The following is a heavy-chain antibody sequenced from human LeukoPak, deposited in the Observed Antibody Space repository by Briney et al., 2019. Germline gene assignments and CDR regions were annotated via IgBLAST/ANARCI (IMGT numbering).Heavy chain of an antibody. CDR1: GGSISSGDYY. CDR3: ATSIAARLGAFDI. D-gene: IGHD6-6*01. J-gene: IGHJ3*02. Sequence: SETLSLTCTVSGGSISSGDYYWSWIRQPPGKGLEWIGYIYYSGSTNYNPSLKSRVTISVDTSKNQFSLKLSSVTAADTAVYYCATSIAARLGAFDIWGQGTMVTVSS. V-gene: IGHV4-61*08. CDR2: IYYSGST.